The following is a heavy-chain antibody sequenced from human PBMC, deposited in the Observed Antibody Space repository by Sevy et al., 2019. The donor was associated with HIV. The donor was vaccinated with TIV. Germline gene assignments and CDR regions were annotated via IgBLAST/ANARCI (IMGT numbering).Heavy chain of an antibody. CDR3: AKGAGMGVGGYELYFDY. D-gene: IGHD5-12*01. Sequence: GGSLRLSCAASGFTFSSYAMSWVRQAPGKGLEWVSAISGSGGSTYYADSVKGRFTISRDNSKNTLYLQMNSLRAEDTAVYYCAKGAGMGVGGYELYFDYWGQGTLVTVSS. J-gene: IGHJ4*02. CDR1: GFTFSSYA. CDR2: ISGSGGST. V-gene: IGHV3-23*01.